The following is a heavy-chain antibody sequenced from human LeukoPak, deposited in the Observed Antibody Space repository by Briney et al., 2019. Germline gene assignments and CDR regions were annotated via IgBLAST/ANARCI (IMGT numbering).Heavy chain of an antibody. D-gene: IGHD3-3*01. CDR1: GGSISSSNW. V-gene: IGHV4-4*02. CDR2: IYHSGST. CDR3: ARLNDFWSGYYFDY. J-gene: IGHJ4*02. Sequence: PSGTLSLTCAVSGGSISSSNWWSWVRQPPGKGLEWIGEIYHSGSTNYNPSLKSRVTISVDTSKNQFSLKLSSVTAADTAVYYCARLNDFWSGYYFDYWGQGTLVTVSS.